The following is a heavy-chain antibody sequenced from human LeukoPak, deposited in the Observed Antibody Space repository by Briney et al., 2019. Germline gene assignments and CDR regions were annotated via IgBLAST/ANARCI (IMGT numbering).Heavy chain of an antibody. CDR1: GGSISSGGYS. CDR2: IYHSGTT. Sequence: SSETLSLTCAVSGGSISSGGYSWSWIRLPPGKGLEWIGYIYHSGTTYYNPSLKSRVTISVDLSKNQFSLKLGSVTAADTAVYYCARGGRGDCGGDCYGWYDMWGQGTMVTVSS. D-gene: IGHD2-21*02. V-gene: IGHV4-30-2*01. J-gene: IGHJ3*02. CDR3: ARGGRGDCGGDCYGWYDM.